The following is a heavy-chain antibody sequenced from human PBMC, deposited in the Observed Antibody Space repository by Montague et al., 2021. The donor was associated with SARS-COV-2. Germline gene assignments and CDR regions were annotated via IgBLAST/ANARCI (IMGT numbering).Heavy chain of an antibody. Sequence: SETLSLTCTVSGGSVSSDTHNWAWIRQPPGKGLEWIGSIYYSGGTYSNSSLKSRVTISVDTSKNQFSLKLSSVTAADTAVYYCARHLNYRDYGGDDYWGQGTLVTVSS. D-gene: IGHD4-17*01. V-gene: IGHV4-39*01. J-gene: IGHJ4*02. CDR2: IYYSGGT. CDR1: GGSVSSDTHN. CDR3: ARHLNYRDYGGDDY.